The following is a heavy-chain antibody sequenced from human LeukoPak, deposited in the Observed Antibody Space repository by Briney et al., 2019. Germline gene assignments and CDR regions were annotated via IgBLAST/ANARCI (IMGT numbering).Heavy chain of an antibody. CDR2: INTDGTA. CDR3: ARNWGTS. J-gene: IGHJ5*02. V-gene: IGHV3-66*01. Sequence: GGSLRLSCAASGITVINNQMSWVRQAPGKGLEWVSIINTDGTAYFAESVKGRFTISRDNSKNTLYLQMNDLRAEDTALYYCARNWGTSWGQGTLVTVSS. CDR1: GITVINNQ. D-gene: IGHD3-16*01.